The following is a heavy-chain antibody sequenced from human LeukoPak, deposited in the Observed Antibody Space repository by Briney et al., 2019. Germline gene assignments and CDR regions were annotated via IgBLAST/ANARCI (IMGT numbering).Heavy chain of an antibody. CDR3: ATGSGNYDSSGYYYRRAFDI. V-gene: IGHV3-53*01. D-gene: IGHD3-22*01. CDR2: IYSGGST. Sequence: PGGSLRLSCAASGFTVSSNYMSWVRQAPGKGLEGVSVIYSGGSTYYADSVKGRFTISRDNSKNTLYLQMNSLRAEDTAVYYCATGSGNYDSSGYYYRRAFDIWGQGTMVTVSS. CDR1: GFTVSSNY. J-gene: IGHJ3*02.